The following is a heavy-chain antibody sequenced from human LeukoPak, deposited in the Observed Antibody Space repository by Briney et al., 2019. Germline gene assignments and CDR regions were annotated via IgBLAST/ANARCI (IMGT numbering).Heavy chain of an antibody. D-gene: IGHD3-10*01. CDR1: GFTFKTYS. CDR3: AFGELLPFDC. CDR2: ITPTSSKTHI. Sequence: GGSLRLSCAASGFTFKTYSMNWVRQAPGKGLEWVSSITPTSSKTHIYYADSVKGRFTISRDNANNSLYLQMNSLRAEDTAVYYCAFGELLPFDCWGQGTLVTVSS. J-gene: IGHJ4*02. V-gene: IGHV3-21*06.